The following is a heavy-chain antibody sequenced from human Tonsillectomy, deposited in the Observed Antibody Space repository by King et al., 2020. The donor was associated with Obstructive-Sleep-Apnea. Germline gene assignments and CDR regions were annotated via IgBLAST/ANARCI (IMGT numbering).Heavy chain of an antibody. D-gene: IGHD4-17*01. CDR3: AKDDTVTTISSDYYYGLDV. V-gene: IGHV3-30*18. J-gene: IGHJ6*02. Sequence: VQLVESGGGVVQPGRSLRLSCAASGFTFNSYGMHWVRQAPGKGLEWVALISYDGSNKYYAESVKGRFTISRDNPKNTLYLQMNSLRAEDTAVYYCAKDDTVTTISSDYYYGLDVLGQRTTATVSS. CDR1: GFTFNSYG. CDR2: ISYDGSNK.